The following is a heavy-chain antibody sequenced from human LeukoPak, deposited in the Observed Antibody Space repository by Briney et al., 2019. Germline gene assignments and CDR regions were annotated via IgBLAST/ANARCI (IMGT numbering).Heavy chain of an antibody. V-gene: IGHV3-30*02. D-gene: IGHD1-26*01. Sequence: GGSLRLSCAASGFTFSSYGMHWVRQAPGKGLEWVAFIRYDGSNKYYADSVKGRFTISRDNSKNTLYLQMNSLRAEDTAVYYCAKGPSGSYGLDAFDIWGQGTMVTVSS. CDR2: IRYDGSNK. CDR3: AKGPSGSYGLDAFDI. CDR1: GFTFSSYG. J-gene: IGHJ3*02.